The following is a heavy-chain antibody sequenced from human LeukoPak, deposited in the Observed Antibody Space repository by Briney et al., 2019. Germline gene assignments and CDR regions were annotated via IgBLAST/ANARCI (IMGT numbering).Heavy chain of an antibody. V-gene: IGHV3-21*01. CDR3: ARAHNWKYGSFDF. CDR1: GFTFSSYW. D-gene: IGHD1-7*01. CDR2: ISSSSSYI. J-gene: IGHJ4*02. Sequence: GGSLRLSCAASGFTFSSYWMNWVRQAPGKGLEWASCISSSSSYIYYADSVKGRFTISRDNAKNSLYLQMNSLRAEDTAVYYCARAHNWKYGSFDFWGQGTLVTVSS.